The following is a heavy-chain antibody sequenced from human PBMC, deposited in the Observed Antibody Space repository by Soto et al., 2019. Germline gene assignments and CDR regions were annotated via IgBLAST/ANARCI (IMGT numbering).Heavy chain of an antibody. CDR2: IYHSGST. J-gene: IGHJ5*02. Sequence: QLQLQESGSGLVKPSQTLSLTCAVSGGSISSGGYSWSWIRQPPGKGLEWIGYIYHSGSTYYNPSLKSRVTISVARSNNQFSLKLSSVTAADTAVYYCARVGEFGGWFDPWGQGTLVTVSS. D-gene: IGHD3-10*01. CDR1: GGSISSGGYS. CDR3: ARVGEFGGWFDP. V-gene: IGHV4-30-2*01.